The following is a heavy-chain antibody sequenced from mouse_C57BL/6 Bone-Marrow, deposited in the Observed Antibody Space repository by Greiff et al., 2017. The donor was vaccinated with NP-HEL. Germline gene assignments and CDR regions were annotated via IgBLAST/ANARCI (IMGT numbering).Heavy chain of an antibody. Sequence: VQLQQSGAELVRPGALVTLSCKASGYTFTDYEMHWVKQTPVHGLEWIGAIEPETGGTAYNQKFKSKAILTADKSSSTAYMELRSPTSEDSAVYYCTRSGDYDSSSDYWGQGTTLTVSS. V-gene: IGHV1-15*01. CDR3: TRSGDYDSSSDY. D-gene: IGHD1-1*01. CDR2: IEPETGGT. J-gene: IGHJ2*01. CDR1: GYTFTDYE.